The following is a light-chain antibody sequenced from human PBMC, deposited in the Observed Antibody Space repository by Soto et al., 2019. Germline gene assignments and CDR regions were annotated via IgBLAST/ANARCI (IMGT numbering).Light chain of an antibody. V-gene: IGKV3D-15*01. CDR1: QSVSSD. Sequence: EIEMTQSPATLSVSPGERATLSCRASQSVSSDLAWYQQKPGQAPSLLIYAASSMASGVPDRFSGRGSGPDFTLTISSLEPEDFATYYCQQNYSTPTFGQGTKVDIK. CDR2: AAS. CDR3: QQNYSTPT. J-gene: IGKJ2*01.